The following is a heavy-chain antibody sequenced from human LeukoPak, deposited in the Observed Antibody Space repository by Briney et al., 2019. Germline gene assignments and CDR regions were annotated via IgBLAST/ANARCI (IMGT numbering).Heavy chain of an antibody. D-gene: IGHD2-15*01. CDR1: GFTFSSYS. V-gene: IGHV3-30*02. Sequence: GGSLRLSCAASGFTFSSYSMNWVRQAPGKGLEWVAFIRYDGSSKYYADSVKGRFTISRDNSKNTLYLQMNSLRAEDTAVYYCAKDEDYSSLTDYWGQGTLVTVSS. CDR2: IRYDGSSK. CDR3: AKDEDYSSLTDY. J-gene: IGHJ4*02.